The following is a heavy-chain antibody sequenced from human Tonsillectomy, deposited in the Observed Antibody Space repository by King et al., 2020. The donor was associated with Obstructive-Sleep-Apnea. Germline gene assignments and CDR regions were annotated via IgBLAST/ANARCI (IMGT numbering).Heavy chain of an antibody. D-gene: IGHD3-10*01. V-gene: IGHV1-18*04. CDR3: ARTYYYGSGNYYGMDV. CDR1: GYTFTSYG. J-gene: IGHJ6*02. CDR2: ISAYNGNT. Sequence: VQLVESGAEVKKPGASVKVSCKASGYTFTSYGISWVRQAPGQGLEWMGWISAYNGNTNYAQKLQGRVTMTTDTSTSTAYMELRSLRSDYTAVYYCARTYYYGSGNYYGMDVWGQGTTVTVSS.